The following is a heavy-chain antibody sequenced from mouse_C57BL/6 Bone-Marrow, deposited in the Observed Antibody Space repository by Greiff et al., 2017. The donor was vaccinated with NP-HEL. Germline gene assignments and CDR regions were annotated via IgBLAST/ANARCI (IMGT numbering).Heavy chain of an antibody. V-gene: IGHV1-54*01. CDR3: AIYDYSGDY. D-gene: IGHD2-4*01. Sequence: VQLQQSGAELVRPGTSVKVSCKASGYAFTNYLIEWVKQRPGQGLEWIGVINPGSGGTNYNEKFKGKATLTADKSSSTAYMQLSSLTSEDSAVYFCAIYDYSGDYWGQGTTLTVSS. CDR1: GYAFTNYL. J-gene: IGHJ2*01. CDR2: INPGSGGT.